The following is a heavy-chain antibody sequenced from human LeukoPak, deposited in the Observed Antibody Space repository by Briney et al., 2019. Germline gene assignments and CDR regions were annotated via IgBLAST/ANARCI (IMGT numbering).Heavy chain of an antibody. CDR2: ISMGGDIK. Sequence: GGSLRLSCVASGFSFSSYDMHWVRQAPGKGLEWVAAISMGGDIKVYTDSVRGRFTISRDNSKSTLYLQMNSLRLEDTALYFCARDMIGGIPDYMDYWGQGTLVTLSS. D-gene: IGHD3-16*01. J-gene: IGHJ4*02. V-gene: IGHV3-30-3*01. CDR1: GFSFSSYD. CDR3: ARDMIGGIPDYMDY.